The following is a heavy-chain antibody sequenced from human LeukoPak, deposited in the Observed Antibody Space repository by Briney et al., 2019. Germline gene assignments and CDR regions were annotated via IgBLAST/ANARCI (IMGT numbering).Heavy chain of an antibody. CDR2: ISSSSSFR. CDR3: ARESSGYFY. J-gene: IGHJ4*02. D-gene: IGHD3-22*01. CDR1: GFNFSSYS. V-gene: IGHV3-21*01. Sequence: GGSLRLSCATSGFNFSSYSMNWVRQAPGKGLEWVSSISSSSSFRYYADSVKGRFTISRDNAKNSLYLQMNSLRAEDTAVYYCARESSGYFYWGQGTLVTVSS.